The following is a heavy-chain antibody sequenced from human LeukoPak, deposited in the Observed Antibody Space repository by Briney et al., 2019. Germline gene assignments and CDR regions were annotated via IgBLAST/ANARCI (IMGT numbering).Heavy chain of an antibody. D-gene: IGHD4-17*01. CDR1: GFTFSDYW. CDR3: ARSVGGDYEGLNLDF. J-gene: IGHJ4*02. V-gene: IGHV3-7*01. Sequence: GGSLRLSCAASGFTFSDYWVNWVRQAPGKGLEWVANIKQDGSEQYYVDSVKGRFIISRDNAKNSLYLLMNSLRAEDTAVYYCARSVGGDYEGLNLDFWGQGTLVTVSS. CDR2: IKQDGSEQ.